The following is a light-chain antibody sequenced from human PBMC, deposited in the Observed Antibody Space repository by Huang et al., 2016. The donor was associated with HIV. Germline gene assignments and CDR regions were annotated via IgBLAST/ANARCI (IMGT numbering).Light chain of an antibody. Sequence: EIVLTQSPATLSLSPGERATLSCRASQSVSKFLAWYQKKPGQAPRLLIYDASNRATGGPARVSGSGSGTDFTLTINSLEAEDFAVYYCQQRSIWPPLTFGGGTKVEVK. CDR2: DAS. V-gene: IGKV3-11*01. CDR1: QSVSKF. J-gene: IGKJ4*01. CDR3: QQRSIWPPLT.